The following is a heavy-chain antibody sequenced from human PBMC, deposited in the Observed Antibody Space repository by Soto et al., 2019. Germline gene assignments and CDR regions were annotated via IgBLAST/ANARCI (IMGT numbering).Heavy chain of an antibody. CDR3: ARPRNVAVAGTIDY. J-gene: IGHJ4*02. CDR2: ISYDGSNK. CDR1: GFTFSSYA. D-gene: IGHD6-19*01. Sequence: GGSLRLSCAASGFTFSSYAMHWVRQAPGKGLEWVAVISYDGSNKYYADSVKGRFTISRDNSKNTLYLQMNSLRAEDTAVYYCARPRNVAVAGTIDYWGQGTLVTVSS. V-gene: IGHV3-30-3*01.